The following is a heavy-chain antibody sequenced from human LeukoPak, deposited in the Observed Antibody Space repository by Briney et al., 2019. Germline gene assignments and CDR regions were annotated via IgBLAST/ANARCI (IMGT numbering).Heavy chain of an antibody. CDR1: GGTFSSYA. CDR2: IIPIFGTA. Sequence: WASVKVSCTASGGTFSSYAISWVRQAPGQGLEWMGGIIPIFGTANYAQKFQGRVTITADESTSTAYMELSSLRSEDTAVYYCARSSGSVTTIAFDIWGQGTMVTVSS. CDR3: ARSSGSVTTIAFDI. J-gene: IGHJ3*02. D-gene: IGHD4-17*01. V-gene: IGHV1-69*01.